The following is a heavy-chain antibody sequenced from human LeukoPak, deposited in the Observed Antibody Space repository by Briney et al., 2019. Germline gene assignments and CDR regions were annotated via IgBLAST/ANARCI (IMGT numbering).Heavy chain of an antibody. CDR1: GGSISSSSYY. CDR3: ARLQRRYYFDY. J-gene: IGHJ4*02. Sequence: SETLSLTCTVSGGSISSSSYYWGWIRQPPGKGLEWIGSIYYSGSTYYNPSLKSRVTISVDTSKNQFSLKLSSVTAADTAVYYCARLQRRYYFDYWGQGTLVTVSS. V-gene: IGHV4-39*01. CDR2: IYYSGST.